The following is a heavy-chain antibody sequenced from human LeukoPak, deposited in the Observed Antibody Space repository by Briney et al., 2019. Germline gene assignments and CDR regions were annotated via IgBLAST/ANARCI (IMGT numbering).Heavy chain of an antibody. CDR3: AREVYYYDSSGFYYSGGFGY. V-gene: IGHV3-48*01. CDR1: GFIFGTYN. CDR2: ITSSSSTI. Sequence: PGGSLRLSCAASGFIFGTYNMDWVRQVPGKGLEWVSYITSSSSTIYYADSVKGRFTISRDNAKNSLYLQMNSLRAEDTAVYYCAREVYYYDSSGFYYSGGFGYWGQGTLLTVSS. D-gene: IGHD3-22*01. J-gene: IGHJ4*02.